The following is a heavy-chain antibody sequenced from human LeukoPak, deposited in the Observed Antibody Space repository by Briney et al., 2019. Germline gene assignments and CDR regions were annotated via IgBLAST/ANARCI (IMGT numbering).Heavy chain of an antibody. V-gene: IGHV4-59*01. Sequence: KPSETLSLTCTVSGGSISSYYWSWIRQPPGKGLEWIGYIYYSGSTNYNPSLKSRVTISVDTSKNQFSLKLSSVTAADTAVYYCARGSAYYDRAHAFDIWGQGTMVTVSS. D-gene: IGHD3-22*01. CDR3: ARGSAYYDRAHAFDI. CDR1: GGSISSYY. J-gene: IGHJ3*02. CDR2: IYYSGST.